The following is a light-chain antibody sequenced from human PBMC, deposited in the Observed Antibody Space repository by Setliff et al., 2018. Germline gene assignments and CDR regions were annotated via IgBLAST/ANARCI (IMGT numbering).Light chain of an antibody. V-gene: IGLV2-14*03. CDR3: SSYSGTSNPLV. CDR1: ISDY. J-gene: IGLJ1*01. CDR2: DVI. Sequence: QSALTQPASVSGSPGQSITIYCTGAISDYVSWYQQHAGGAPKLMIFDVIYRPSEVSSRFSGSKSGDTASLTISGLQAEDEADYYCSSYSGTSNPLVYGTGTKVTVL.